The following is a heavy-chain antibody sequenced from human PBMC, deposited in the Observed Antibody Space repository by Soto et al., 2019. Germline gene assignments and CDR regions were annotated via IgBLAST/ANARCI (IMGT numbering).Heavy chain of an antibody. J-gene: IGHJ6*02. D-gene: IGHD2-15*01. CDR3: ARGVVVGTATYGMDV. V-gene: IGHV3-64*01. CDR2: INSNGGST. CDR1: GFTFSSYA. Sequence: EVQLVESGGGLVQPGGSLRLSCAASGFTFSSYAMHWVRQAPGKGLEYVSAINSNGGSTYYANSVKGRFTISRDNSKNTLYLQMGSLRAEDMAVYYCARGVVVGTATYGMDVWGQGTTVTVSS.